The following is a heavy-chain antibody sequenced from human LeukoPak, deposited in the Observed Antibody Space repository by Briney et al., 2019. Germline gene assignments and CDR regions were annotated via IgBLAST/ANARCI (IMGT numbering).Heavy chain of an antibody. V-gene: IGHV4-34*01. CDR2: IYYSGST. J-gene: IGHJ4*02. CDR3: ARGPYNDYVWGSYRSHFDY. Sequence: PSETLSLTCAVYGGSFSGYYWSWIRQPPGKGLEWIGSIYYSGSTYYNPSLKSRVTISVDTCKNQFSLKLSSVTAADTAVYYCARGPYNDYVWGSYRSHFDYWGQGTLVTVSS. D-gene: IGHD3-16*02. CDR1: GGSFSGYY.